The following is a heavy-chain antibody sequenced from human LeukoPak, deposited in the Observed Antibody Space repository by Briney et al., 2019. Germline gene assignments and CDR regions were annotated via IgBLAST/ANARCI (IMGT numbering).Heavy chain of an antibody. Sequence: TSETLSLNCTVSGASISSGAYYWGWVRQHPVKGLEWIGHIYHSGSTYYSPSLKSRVTISVDTSKNQFSLKLSSVTAADTAVYYCARLGASYGVYYYYYMDVWGKGTTVTVSS. CDR3: ARLGASYGVYYYYYMDV. V-gene: IGHV4-31*03. J-gene: IGHJ6*03. CDR1: GASISSGAYY. D-gene: IGHD5-18*01. CDR2: IYHSGST.